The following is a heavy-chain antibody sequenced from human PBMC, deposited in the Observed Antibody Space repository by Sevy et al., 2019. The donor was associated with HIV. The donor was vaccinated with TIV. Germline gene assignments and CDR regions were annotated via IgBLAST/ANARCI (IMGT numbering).Heavy chain of an antibody. CDR2: ISGSGYST. D-gene: IGHD3-22*01. Sequence: GGSLRLSCAASGFTFSSYAMTWVRQAPGKGLEWVSGISGSGYSTYYADSVKGRFTISRDNSKNTLYLQMNSLRAEDTAVLYCAKEGGGYNYDSSGLFDYWGQGTLVTVSS. V-gene: IGHV3-23*01. J-gene: IGHJ4*02. CDR1: GFTFSSYA. CDR3: AKEGGGYNYDSSGLFDY.